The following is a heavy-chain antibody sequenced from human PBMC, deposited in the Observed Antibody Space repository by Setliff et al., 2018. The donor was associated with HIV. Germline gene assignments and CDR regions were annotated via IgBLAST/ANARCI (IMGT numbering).Heavy chain of an antibody. V-gene: IGHV4-4*02. CDR2: IYHSGST. J-gene: IGHJ6*03. Sequence: SETLSLTCAVSGGSISSSNWWSWVRQPPGKGLEWIGEIYHSGSTNYNPSLNSRVTISVDKSKNQFSLNLNSVTAADSAVYYCGRGEDYGSGTVYMDVWGKGTTVTVSS. CDR3: GRGEDYGSGTVYMDV. CDR1: GGSISSSNW. D-gene: IGHD3-10*01.